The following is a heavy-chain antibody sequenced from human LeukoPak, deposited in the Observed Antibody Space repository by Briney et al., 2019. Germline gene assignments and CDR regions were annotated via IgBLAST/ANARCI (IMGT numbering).Heavy chain of an antibody. CDR1: GFTFGDYT. D-gene: IGHD2-2*03. J-gene: IGHJ4*02. CDR2: IRNKAYGGTT. Sequence: GRSLRLSCTASGFTFGDYTMSWVRQAPGKGLEWVGFIRNKAYGGTTEYAASVKGRFTISRDDSKSIAYLQMNSLKTEDTAVYYCSVDIGDYWGQGILVTVSS. V-gene: IGHV3-49*04. CDR3: SVDIGDY.